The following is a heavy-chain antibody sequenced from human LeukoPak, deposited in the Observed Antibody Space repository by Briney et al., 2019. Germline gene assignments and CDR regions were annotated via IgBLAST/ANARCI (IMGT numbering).Heavy chain of an antibody. J-gene: IGHJ3*02. V-gene: IGHV1-69*13. D-gene: IGHD4-17*01. Sequence: ASVKVSCKASGGTFSSYAISWVRQAPGQGLEWMGGIIPIFGTANYAQKFQGRVTITADESTSTAYMELSSLRSEDTAVYYCARAGSADYSDRHDAFDIWGQGTMVTVSS. CDR3: ARAGSADYSDRHDAFDI. CDR2: IIPIFGTA. CDR1: GGTFSSYA.